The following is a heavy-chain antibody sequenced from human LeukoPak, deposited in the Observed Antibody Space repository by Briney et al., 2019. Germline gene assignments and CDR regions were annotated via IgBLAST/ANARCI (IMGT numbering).Heavy chain of an antibody. Sequence: GGSLRLSCAASGFSFRSHAMPWVRQAPGKGLEWVAQIWYDGSNKYYTDSVKGRFTISRDNSESTLYLQMNSLRAEDTAAYYCARDGQQLAPYTMDVWGQGTTVTVSS. D-gene: IGHD6-13*01. CDR1: GFSFRSHA. CDR3: ARDGQQLAPYTMDV. CDR2: IWYDGSNK. J-gene: IGHJ6*02. V-gene: IGHV3-33*01.